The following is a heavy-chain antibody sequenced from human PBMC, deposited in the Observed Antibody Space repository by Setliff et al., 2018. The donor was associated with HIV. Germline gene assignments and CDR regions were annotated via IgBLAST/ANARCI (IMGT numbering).Heavy chain of an antibody. Sequence: SVKVSCKASGDTFSIHPISWVRQAPGRGLEWMGNIIPVFGTTNYAQRFQGRVTITTDKSTTTVFMEVSGLRSEDTAVYYCARDRGDLSLAYYLYYGMDVWGQGTTVTVSS. CDR3: ARDRGDLSLAYYLYYGMDV. CDR2: IIPVFGTT. J-gene: IGHJ6*02. V-gene: IGHV1-69*05. D-gene: IGHD3-10*01. CDR1: GDTFSIHP.